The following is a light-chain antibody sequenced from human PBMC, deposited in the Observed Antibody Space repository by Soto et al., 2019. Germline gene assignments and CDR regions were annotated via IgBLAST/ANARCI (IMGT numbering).Light chain of an antibody. CDR3: HQRGDWPAIT. Sequence: LSYRASQSVSTFLAWFQQKPGQPPRLLIYNASNRTTGIPARFSGSGSGTDFTLTTSSLEPEDFPVYCCHQRGDWPAITFGAGTRLEIK. V-gene: IGKV3-11*01. CDR1: QSVSTF. CDR2: NAS. J-gene: IGKJ5*01.